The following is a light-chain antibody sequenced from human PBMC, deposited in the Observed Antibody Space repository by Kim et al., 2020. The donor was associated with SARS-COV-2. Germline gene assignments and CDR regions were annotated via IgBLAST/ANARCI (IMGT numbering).Light chain of an antibody. J-gene: IGKJ1*01. CDR1: QSIGSS. CDR2: YAT. V-gene: IGKV6-21*02. Sequence: SVTPKEKLPITCRASQSIGSSLHWYQQKPDQSPKLLIKYATQSISGVPSRFSGSASGTDFTLTINSLEAEDAATYYCHQSSTFPQTFGQGTKV. CDR3: HQSSTFPQT.